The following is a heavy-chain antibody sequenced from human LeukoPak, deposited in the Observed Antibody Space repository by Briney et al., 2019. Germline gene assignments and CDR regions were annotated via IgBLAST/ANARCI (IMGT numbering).Heavy chain of an antibody. V-gene: IGHV3-48*03. CDR3: ARRLPFYGMDV. CDR1: GFTVSSYG. CDR2: ITISGDTI. J-gene: IGHJ6*02. D-gene: IGHD2-21*01. Sequence: PGGSLRLSCAASGFTVSSYGMNWVRQGPGKGLEWVSSITISGDTILYADSVKGRFTMSIDNAKNSLYLQVNRLRAEDTAVYYCARRLPFYGMDVWGQGTTVTVSS.